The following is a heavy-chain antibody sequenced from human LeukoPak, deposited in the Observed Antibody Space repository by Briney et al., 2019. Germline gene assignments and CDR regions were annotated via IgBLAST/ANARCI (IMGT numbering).Heavy chain of an antibody. CDR3: ARQLTSGLYYFEY. D-gene: IGHD6-19*01. CDR2: ISAYNGNM. V-gene: IGHV1-18*01. J-gene: IGHJ4*02. Sequence: ASVKVSCKASGYSFIRYGISWVRQAPGQGLEWMGWISAYNGNMNSAQKLQGRVSMTTDTSTSTAYMELRSLRSDDTAVYYCARQLTSGLYYFEYWGQGTLVTVSS. CDR1: GYSFIRYG.